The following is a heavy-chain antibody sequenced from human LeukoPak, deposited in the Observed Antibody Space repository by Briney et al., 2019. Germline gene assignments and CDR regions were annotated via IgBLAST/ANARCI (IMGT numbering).Heavy chain of an antibody. V-gene: IGHV3-48*03. CDR1: GFTFSGYE. J-gene: IGHJ4*02. D-gene: IGHD3-10*01. CDR2: ISSSGSTI. Sequence: PGGSLRLSCAASGFTFSGYEMNWVRQAPGKGLEWVSYISSSGSTIYYADSVKGRFTISRDNAKNLVSLQMNSLGVEDTAVYFCARLFVYGSGAEAFDYWGQGTLVTVSS. CDR3: ARLFVYGSGAEAFDY.